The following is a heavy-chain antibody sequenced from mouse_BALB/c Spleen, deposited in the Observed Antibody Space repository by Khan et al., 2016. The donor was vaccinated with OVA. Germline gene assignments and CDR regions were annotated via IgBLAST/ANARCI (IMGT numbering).Heavy chain of an antibody. CDR2: IWSDGTT. V-gene: IGHV2-6-1*01. Sequence: QMQLEESGPGLVAPSQSLSITCTISGFSLTNYGVHWVRQPPGKGLEWLVVIWSDGTTTYDSALKSRLTISKDNSKSQVFLKMDSLQTEDTAMYYCARQPYYHYYLMDYWGQGTSVTVSA. CDR3: ARQPYYHYYLMDY. D-gene: IGHD2-10*01. CDR1: GFSLTNYG. J-gene: IGHJ4*01.